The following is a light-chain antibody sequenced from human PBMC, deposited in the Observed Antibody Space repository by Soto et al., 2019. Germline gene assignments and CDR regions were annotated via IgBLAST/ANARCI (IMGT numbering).Light chain of an antibody. CDR1: QSVSSY. J-gene: IGKJ4*01. CDR2: DAS. V-gene: IGKV3-11*01. Sequence: EIVLTQSPATLSLSPGERATLSCRASQSVSSYLAWYQQKPGQAPRLLIYDASNRATGIPARCSGSGSGTDFTLTSTSLEPEDFAVYYCQQRSNWPSTVGGGTKVEIK. CDR3: QQRSNWPST.